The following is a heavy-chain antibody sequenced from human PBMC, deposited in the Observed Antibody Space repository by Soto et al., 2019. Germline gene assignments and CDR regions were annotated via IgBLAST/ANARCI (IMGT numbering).Heavy chain of an antibody. CDR3: ASLYGDYVSY. Sequence: SETLSLTCTVSGGSISSSTYYWGWIRQPPGKGLEWIGTISYSGITYYNPSLKSRVTISVDTSNNQFSLKLSSVTAADTAVYYCASLYGDYVSYWGQGTLVTVSS. CDR2: ISYSGIT. CDR1: GGSISSSTYY. V-gene: IGHV4-39*01. D-gene: IGHD4-17*01. J-gene: IGHJ4*02.